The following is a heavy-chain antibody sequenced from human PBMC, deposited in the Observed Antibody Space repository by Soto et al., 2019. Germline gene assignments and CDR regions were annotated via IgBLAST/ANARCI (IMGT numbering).Heavy chain of an antibody. J-gene: IGHJ6*03. CDR1: GYTFTSYG. CDR2: ISAYNGNT. D-gene: IGHD2-8*02. Sequence: GASVKVSCKASGYTFTSYGISWVRQAPGQGLEWMGWISAYNGNTNYAQKPQGRVTMTTDTSTSTAYMELRSLRSDDTAMYYCAGTGVSPYYYYYMDVWGKGTTVNVSS. V-gene: IGHV1-18*01. CDR3: AGTGVSPYYYYYMDV.